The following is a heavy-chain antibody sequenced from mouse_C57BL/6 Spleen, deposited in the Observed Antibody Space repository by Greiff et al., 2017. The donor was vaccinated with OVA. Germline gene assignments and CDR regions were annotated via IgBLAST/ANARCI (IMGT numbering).Heavy chain of an antibody. Sequence: QVQLQQPGAELVKPGASVKLSCKASGYTFTSYWMHWVKQRPGQGLEWIGMIHPNSGSTNYNEKSKSKATLTVDKSSSTAYMQLSSLTSEDSAVYYCARSGGNGNYFDYWGQGTTLTVSS. CDR3: ARSGGNGNYFDY. V-gene: IGHV1-64*01. CDR2: IHPNSGST. CDR1: GYTFTSYW. J-gene: IGHJ2*01. D-gene: IGHD2-1*01.